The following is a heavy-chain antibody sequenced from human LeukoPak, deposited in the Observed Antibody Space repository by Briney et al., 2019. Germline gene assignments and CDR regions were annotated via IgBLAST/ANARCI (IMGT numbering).Heavy chain of an antibody. D-gene: IGHD6-19*01. V-gene: IGHV3-7*01. CDR2: IKQDGSEK. Sequence: GGSLRLSCAAFSGYWMTWVRQAPGKGLEWVANIKQDGSEKYYVDSVKGRFTISRDNAKNSLFLQMNSLRAEDTAVYYCAKDLSQWSFTSVFDYWGQGTLVTVSS. CDR1: SGYW. J-gene: IGHJ4*02. CDR3: AKDLSQWSFTSVFDY.